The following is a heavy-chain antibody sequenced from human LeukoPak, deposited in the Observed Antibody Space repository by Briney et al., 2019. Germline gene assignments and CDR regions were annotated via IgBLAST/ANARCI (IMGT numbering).Heavy chain of an antibody. Sequence: SETLSLTCAVYGGSFSGYYWSWIRQPPGKGLEWIGEINHSGSTNYNPSLKSRVTISVDTSMNQFSLKLSSVTAADTAVYYCARGYCSSTSCPNWFDPWGQGTLVTVSS. CDR2: INHSGST. CDR1: GGSFSGYY. CDR3: ARGYCSSTSCPNWFDP. D-gene: IGHD2-2*01. J-gene: IGHJ5*02. V-gene: IGHV4-34*01.